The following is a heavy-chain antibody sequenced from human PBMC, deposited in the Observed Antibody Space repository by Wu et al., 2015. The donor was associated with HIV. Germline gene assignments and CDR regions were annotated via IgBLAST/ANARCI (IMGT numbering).Heavy chain of an antibody. V-gene: IGHV1-69*12. CDR3: ARGYGDSFDY. D-gene: IGHD4-17*01. CDR2: IIPIFGTA. Sequence: QVQLVQSGGDVKKPGSSVKVSCKTSGAIFTNHAISWVRQAPGQGLEWMGGIIPIFGTANYAQKFQGRVTITADESTSTAYMELSSLRSEDTAVYYCARGYGDSFDYWGQGNAGHRLL. CDR1: GAIFTNHA. J-gene: IGHJ4*02.